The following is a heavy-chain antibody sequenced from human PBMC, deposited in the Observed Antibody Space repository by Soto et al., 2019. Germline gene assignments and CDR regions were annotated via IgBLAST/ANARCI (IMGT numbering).Heavy chain of an antibody. CDR3: ARDPTP. CDR1: YVSISSGGCY. J-gene: IGHJ4*02. CDR2: IYYSGST. V-gene: IGHV4-31*02. Sequence: SLSLTWTFSYVSISSGGCYWSWIRQPPGKGLEWIGDIYYSGSTYYNPSPKSRVTITVDTSKNHFSLMLSSVPAADTAVDYCARDPTPWGQGTMVTVSS.